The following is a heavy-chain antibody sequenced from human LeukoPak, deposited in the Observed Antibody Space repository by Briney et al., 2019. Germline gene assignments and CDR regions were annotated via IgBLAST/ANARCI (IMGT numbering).Heavy chain of an antibody. J-gene: IGHJ4*02. CDR2: ITNSGGST. CDR3: AKQIVGATRYFDY. D-gene: IGHD1-26*01. CDR1: GFTFSSYA. Sequence: PGGSLRLSCAASGFTFSSYAMSWVRQAPGKGLEWVSTITNSGGSTYYADSVEGRFTISRDNSKNTLYLQMNSLRAEDTAVYYCAKQIVGATRYFDYWGQGTLVTVSS. V-gene: IGHV3-23*01.